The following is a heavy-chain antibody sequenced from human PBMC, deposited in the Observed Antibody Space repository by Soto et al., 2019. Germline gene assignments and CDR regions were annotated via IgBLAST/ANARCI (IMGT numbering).Heavy chain of an antibody. D-gene: IGHD3-9*01. CDR3: AKEPPAKIAKLVGPFDP. CDR2: ISGSGGST. V-gene: IGHV3-23*01. Sequence: GGSLRLSCAASGFTFSSYAMSWVRQAPGKGLEWVSAISGSGGSTYYADSVKGRFTISRDNSKNTLYLQMNSLRAEDTAVYYCAKEPPAKIAKLVGPFDPWGQGTLVTVSS. J-gene: IGHJ5*02. CDR1: GFTFSSYA.